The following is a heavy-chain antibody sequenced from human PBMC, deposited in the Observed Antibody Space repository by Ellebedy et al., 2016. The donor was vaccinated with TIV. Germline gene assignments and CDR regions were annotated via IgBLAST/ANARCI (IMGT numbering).Heavy chain of an antibody. J-gene: IGHJ4*02. CDR3: ARGDRGSGWYWDK. CDR2: IYPGDSDT. D-gene: IGHD6-19*01. V-gene: IGHV5-51*01. Sequence: GESLKISCKGSGYSFISYWNGWVRQMPGKGLEWMGYIYPGDSDTRYSPSLQGQVTISVDKSISTAYLQWSSLKALDTAIYYCARGDRGSGWYWDKWGQGTLVTVSS. CDR1: GYSFISYW.